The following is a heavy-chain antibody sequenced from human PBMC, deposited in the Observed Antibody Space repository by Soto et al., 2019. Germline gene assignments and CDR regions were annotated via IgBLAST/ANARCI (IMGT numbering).Heavy chain of an antibody. Sequence: ASVKVSCKASGYTFTSHGISWVRQAPGQGLEWLGWISTYNSRTHYAQKVQGRVTMTADTSTSTAYLDLRSLTFDDTAVYYCARARYCASPSCYKHYYYGMDTWGQGTTVTVSS. V-gene: IGHV1-18*04. D-gene: IGHD2-2*02. CDR1: GYTFTSHG. CDR2: ISTYNSRT. J-gene: IGHJ6*02. CDR3: ARARYCASPSCYKHYYYGMDT.